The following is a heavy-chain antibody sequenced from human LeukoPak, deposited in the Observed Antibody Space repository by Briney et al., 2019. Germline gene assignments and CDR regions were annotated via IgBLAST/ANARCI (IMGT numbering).Heavy chain of an antibody. Sequence: GASVKVSCKASGYTFTSYCMHWVRQAPGQGLESMGIINPSGNSTSYAQKFQGRVTMTTDTSTSTVYMELSRLRSDDTAVYYCARDPLVVVTEEDAFDIWGQGTMVTVSS. CDR1: GYTFTSYC. V-gene: IGHV1-46*01. CDR3: ARDPLVVVTEEDAFDI. J-gene: IGHJ3*02. CDR2: INPSGNST. D-gene: IGHD2-21*02.